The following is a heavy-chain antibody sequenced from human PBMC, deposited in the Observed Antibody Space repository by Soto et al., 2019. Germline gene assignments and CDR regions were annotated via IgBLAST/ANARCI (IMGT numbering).Heavy chain of an antibody. D-gene: IGHD3-9*01. V-gene: IGHV2-5*02. CDR1: GFSLNTRGVG. CDR2: IFWDDDQ. CDR3: AHIGRHFDWILSRYYFDY. Sequence: QITLKESGPTLVKPTQTLTLTCTFSGFSLNTRGVGVGWIRQPPGKALEWLALIFWDDDQRYSPSLKTRLTITRDPSKNQVVLAMTNMDPVDTATYYCAHIGRHFDWILSRYYFDYWGPGTLVTVSS. J-gene: IGHJ4*02.